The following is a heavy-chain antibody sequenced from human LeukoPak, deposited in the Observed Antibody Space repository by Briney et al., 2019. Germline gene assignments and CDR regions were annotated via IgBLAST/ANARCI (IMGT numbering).Heavy chain of an antibody. CDR3: ASTPQYSSLSEHNYYYGMGV. V-gene: IGHV5-10-1*01. CDR1: GYSFTSYW. J-gene: IGHJ6*02. CDR2: IDPSDSYT. D-gene: IGHD6-6*01. Sequence: TGESLKISCKGSGYSFTSYWISWVRQMPGKGLEWMGRIDPSDSYTNYSPSFQGHVTISADKSISTAYLQWSSLKASDTAMYYCASTPQYSSLSEHNYYYGMGVWGQGTTVTVSS.